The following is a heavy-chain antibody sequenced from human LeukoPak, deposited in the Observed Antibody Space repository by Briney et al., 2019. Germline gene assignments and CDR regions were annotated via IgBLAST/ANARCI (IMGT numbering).Heavy chain of an antibody. J-gene: IGHJ4*02. CDR2: INHSGST. CDR1: GGSISSYY. Sequence: PSETLSLTCTVSGGSISSYYWSWIRQPPGKGLEWIGEINHSGSTNYNPSLKSRVTISVDTSKNQFSLKLSSVTAADTAVYYCARLGGIAVAGTEDYWGQGTLVTVSS. V-gene: IGHV4-34*01. D-gene: IGHD6-19*01. CDR3: ARLGGIAVAGTEDY.